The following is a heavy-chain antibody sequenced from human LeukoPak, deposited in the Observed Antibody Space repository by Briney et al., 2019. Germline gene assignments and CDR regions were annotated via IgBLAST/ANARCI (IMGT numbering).Heavy chain of an antibody. Sequence: PGGSLRLSCAAAGFTFSTYALHWVRQAPGKGLEWVSGISPTGDGAYYADSVKGRFTLSRDNSKNTLYVHMNSLRAEDTAVYYCAKAGDRNYFDYWGQGALVTVSS. CDR2: ISPTGDGA. D-gene: IGHD3-22*01. J-gene: IGHJ4*02. V-gene: IGHV3-23*01. CDR1: GFTFSTYA. CDR3: AKAGDRNYFDY.